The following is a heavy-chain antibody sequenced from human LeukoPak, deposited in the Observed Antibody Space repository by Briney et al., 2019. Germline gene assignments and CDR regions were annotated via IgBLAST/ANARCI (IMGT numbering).Heavy chain of an antibody. Sequence: ASVKVSCKASGGTFSSYAISWVRQAPGQGLEWMGGIIPIFGTANYAQKFQGRVTITADKSTSTAYMELSSLRSEDTAVYYCARDARVYYDILTGRFYYMDVWGKGTTVTVSS. D-gene: IGHD3-9*01. CDR2: IIPIFGTA. CDR3: ARDARVYYDILTGRFYYMDV. V-gene: IGHV1-69*06. J-gene: IGHJ6*03. CDR1: GGTFSSYA.